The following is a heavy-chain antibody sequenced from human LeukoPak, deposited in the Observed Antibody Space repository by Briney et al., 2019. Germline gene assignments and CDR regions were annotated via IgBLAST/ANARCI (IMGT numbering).Heavy chain of an antibody. CDR3: ARFSGSYSGFDY. CDR2: INPNSGGT. Sequence: GASVKVSCKASGYTLTCYYMHWVRQAPGQGREWIGRINPNSGGTNYAQKFQGRVTMTRDTSISTAYMELSRLRSDDTAVYYCARFSGSYSGFDYWGQGTLVTVSS. D-gene: IGHD1-26*01. CDR1: GYTLTCYY. V-gene: IGHV1-2*06. J-gene: IGHJ4*02.